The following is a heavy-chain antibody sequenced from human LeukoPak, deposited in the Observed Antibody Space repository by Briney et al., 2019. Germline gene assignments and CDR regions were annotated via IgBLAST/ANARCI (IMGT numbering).Heavy chain of an antibody. CDR1: GGSISSGNNY. J-gene: IGHJ5*02. V-gene: IGHV4-31*03. CDR2: IYYSGST. CDR3: ASTTFYYGSGSYYYEGFDP. Sequence: PSQTLSLTCTVAGGSISSGNNYWSWIRQHPGKGLEWIGYIYYSGSTYYNPSLKSRITISEDTSKNQFSLKVNSVTAADTAVYYCASTTFYYGSGSYYYEGFDPWGQGTLVTVSS. D-gene: IGHD3-10*01.